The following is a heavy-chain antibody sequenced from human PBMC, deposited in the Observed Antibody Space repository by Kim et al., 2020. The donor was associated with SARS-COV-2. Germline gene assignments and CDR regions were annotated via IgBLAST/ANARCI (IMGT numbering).Heavy chain of an antibody. Sequence: GESLKISCKGSGYSFTSYWIGWVRQMPGKGLEWMGIIYPGDSDTRYSPSFQGQVTISADKSISTAYLQWSSLKASDTAMYYCARRTYYYDSSGYYSDAFDIWGQGTMVTVSS. J-gene: IGHJ3*02. CDR3: ARRTYYYDSSGYYSDAFDI. D-gene: IGHD3-22*01. CDR2: IYPGDSDT. V-gene: IGHV5-51*01. CDR1: GYSFTSYW.